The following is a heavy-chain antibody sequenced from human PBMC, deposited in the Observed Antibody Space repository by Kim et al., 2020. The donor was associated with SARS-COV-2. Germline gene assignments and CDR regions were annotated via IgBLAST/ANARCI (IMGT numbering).Heavy chain of an antibody. Sequence: SVKVSCKASGFTFTSSAVQWVRQARGQRLEWIGWIVVGSGNTNYAQKFQERVTITRDMSTSTAYMELSSLRSEDTAVYYCAAGLGFGDQPTMRGHMNYWGQGTLVTVSS. D-gene: IGHD3-10*01. CDR1: GFTFTSSA. CDR2: IVVGSGNT. J-gene: IGHJ4*02. CDR3: AAGLGFGDQPTMRGHMNY. V-gene: IGHV1-58*01.